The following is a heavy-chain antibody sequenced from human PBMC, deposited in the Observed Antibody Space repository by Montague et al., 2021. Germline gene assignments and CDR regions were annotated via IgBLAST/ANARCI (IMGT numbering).Heavy chain of an antibody. CDR3: ARERDRYYYMDI. CDR2: VSHGGRT. CDR1: RSLINSDYY. V-gene: IGHV4-38-2*02. Sequence: SETSLTCTVSRSLINSDYYWGWIRQPPGKGLEWMGSVSHGGRTYYNPSLKSRVTISVDTSNNHFSLKLSSVTAADTAMYYCARERDRYYYMDIWGKGTTITVSS. J-gene: IGHJ6*03.